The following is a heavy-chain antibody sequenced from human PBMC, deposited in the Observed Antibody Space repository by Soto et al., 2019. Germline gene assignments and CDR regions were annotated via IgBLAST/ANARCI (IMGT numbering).Heavy chain of an antibody. CDR3: ASPVPAALKAGAFDI. CDR1: GGSISSSSYY. J-gene: IGHJ3*02. D-gene: IGHD2-2*01. V-gene: IGHV4-39*01. CDR2: IYYSGST. Sequence: QLQLQESGPGLVKPSETLSLTCTVSGGSISSSSYYWGWIRQPPGKGLEWIGSIYYSGSTYYNPSLKSRVTISVDTSKNQFSLKLSSVTAADTAVYYCASPVPAALKAGAFDIWGQGTMVTVSS.